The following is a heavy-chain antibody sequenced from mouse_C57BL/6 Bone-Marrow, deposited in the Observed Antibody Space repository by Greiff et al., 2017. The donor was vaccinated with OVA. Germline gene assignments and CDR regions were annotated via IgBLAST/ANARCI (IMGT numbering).Heavy chain of an antibody. CDR3: ARVAYYSNYLDV. CDR2: SRNKANDYTT. D-gene: IGHD2-5*01. V-gene: IGHV7-1*01. Sequence: EVQVVESGGGLVQSGRSLRLSCATSGFTFSDFYMEWVRQAPGKGLEWIAASRNKANDYTTEYCASVKGRFIVSRDTSQSILYLQMNALRAEDTAIYYCARVAYYSNYLDVWGTGTTVTVSS. J-gene: IGHJ1*03. CDR1: GFTFSDFY.